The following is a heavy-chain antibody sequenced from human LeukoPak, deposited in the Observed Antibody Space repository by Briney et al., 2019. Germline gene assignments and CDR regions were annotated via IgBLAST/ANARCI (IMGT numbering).Heavy chain of an antibody. J-gene: IGHJ4*02. Sequence: PGGSLRLSCAASGFTFSSYAMSWVRQAPGKGLDWVSAISYSGGSTFYADSVKGRFTISRDNSKNTLYLQMNSLRAEDTAVYYCARDTYSRWQTDYWGQGTLVTVSS. CDR1: GFTFSSYA. CDR3: ARDTYSRWQTDY. CDR2: ISYSGGST. V-gene: IGHV3-23*01. D-gene: IGHD4-23*01.